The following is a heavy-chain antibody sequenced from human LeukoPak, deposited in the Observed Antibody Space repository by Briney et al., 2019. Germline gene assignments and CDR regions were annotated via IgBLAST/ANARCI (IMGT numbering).Heavy chain of an antibody. CDR1: GFTFSSYA. J-gene: IGHJ4*02. V-gene: IGHV3-23*01. D-gene: IGHD3-3*01. Sequence: GGSLRLSCAASGFTFSSYAMSWVRQAPGKGLEWVSAISGSGGSTYYADSVKGRFTISRDNSKNTLYLQMNSLRAEDTAVYYXXXGFVLEWLSTDYWGQGTLVTVSS. CDR2: ISGSGGST. CDR3: XXGFVLEWLSTDY.